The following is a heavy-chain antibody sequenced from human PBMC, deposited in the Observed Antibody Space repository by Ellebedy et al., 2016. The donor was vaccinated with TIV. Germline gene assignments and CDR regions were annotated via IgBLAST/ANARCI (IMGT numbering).Heavy chain of an antibody. J-gene: IGHJ5*02. V-gene: IGHV4-34*01. CDR2: INHSGST. CDR1: GGSITNYC. CDR3: ARVNYYDSSGYYYFSSWLDP. D-gene: IGHD3-22*01. Sequence: MPSETLSLTCSVSGGSITNYCWSWIRQPPGKGLEWIGEINHSGSTNYNPSLQSRVTISVDTSKNQFSLKLSSVTAADTAVYYCARVNYYDSSGYYYFSSWLDPWGQGTLVTVSS.